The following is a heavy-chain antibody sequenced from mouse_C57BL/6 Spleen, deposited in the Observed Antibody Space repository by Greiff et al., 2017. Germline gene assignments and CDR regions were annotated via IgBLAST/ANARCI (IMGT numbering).Heavy chain of an antibody. CDR2: IDPSDSYT. V-gene: IGHV1-69*01. J-gene: IGHJ3*01. CDR3: ARRSLYYGSPSWFAY. CDR1: GYTFTSYW. D-gene: IGHD1-1*01. Sequence: QVQLQQPGAELVMPGASVKLSCKASGYTFTSYWMHWVKQRPGQGLEWIGEIDPSDSYTNYNQKFKGKSTLTVDKSSSTAYMQLSSLTSEDSAVYYCARRSLYYGSPSWFAYWGQGTLVTVAA.